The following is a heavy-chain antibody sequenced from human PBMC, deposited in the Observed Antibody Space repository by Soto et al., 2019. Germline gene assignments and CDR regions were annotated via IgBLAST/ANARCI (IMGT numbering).Heavy chain of an antibody. CDR2: IIPIFGTA. J-gene: IGHJ6*02. V-gene: IGHV1-69*13. CDR1: GGTFSSYA. Sequence: SVKVSCKASGGTFSSYAISWVRQAPGQGLEWMGGIIPIFGTANYAQKFQGRVTITADESTSTAYMELSSLRSEDTAVYYCARADIVVVVAATTYGMDVRGQGPTVTVSS. CDR3: ARADIVVVVAATTYGMDV. D-gene: IGHD2-15*01.